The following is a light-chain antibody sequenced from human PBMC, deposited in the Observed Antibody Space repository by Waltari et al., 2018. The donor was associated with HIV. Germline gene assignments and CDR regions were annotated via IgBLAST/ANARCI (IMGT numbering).Light chain of an antibody. CDR3: QQYDRTPLT. Sequence: DIVMTQSPASLTVSLGDRATIYCTSSQTLLYSSNSQNDVAWYQQKAGQPPKLLIYWASTRGSGVPARLSGGGSGADVTRTISSLQAEDVATYYCQQYDRTPLTFGGGTKVEIK. CDR2: WAS. CDR1: QTLLYSSNSQND. V-gene: IGKV4-1*01. J-gene: IGKJ4*01.